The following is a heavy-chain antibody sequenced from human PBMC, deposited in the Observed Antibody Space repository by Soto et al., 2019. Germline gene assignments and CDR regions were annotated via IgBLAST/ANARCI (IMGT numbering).Heavy chain of an antibody. Sequence: TLSLTCSASGGTISRGGYYWSWLRQHPGKGLEYIGYSSYTGSTYYNPSLKSRVTISLDTSMNQFSLSLRSVTAADTAIYYCARVGYTYGLDSWGQGTLVTVSS. CDR2: SSYTGST. CDR1: GGTISRGGYY. D-gene: IGHD5-18*01. V-gene: IGHV4-31*02. J-gene: IGHJ4*02. CDR3: ARVGYTYGLDS.